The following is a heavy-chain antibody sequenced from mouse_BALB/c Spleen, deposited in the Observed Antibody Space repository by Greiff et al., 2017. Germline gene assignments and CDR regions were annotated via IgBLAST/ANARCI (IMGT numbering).Heavy chain of an antibody. CDR2: ISSGSSTI. D-gene: IGHD2-4*01. Sequence: EVKLVESGGGLVQPGGSRKLSCAASGFTFSSFGMHWVRQAPEKGLEWVAYISSGSSTIYYADTVKGRFTISRDNPKNTLFLQMTSLRSEDTAMYYCARPYYDYDVRAMDYWGQGTSVTVSS. V-gene: IGHV5-17*02. CDR3: ARPYYDYDVRAMDY. CDR1: GFTFSSFG. J-gene: IGHJ4*01.